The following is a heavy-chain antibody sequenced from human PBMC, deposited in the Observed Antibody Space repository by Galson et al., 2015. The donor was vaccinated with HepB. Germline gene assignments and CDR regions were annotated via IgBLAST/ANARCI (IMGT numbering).Heavy chain of an antibody. CDR3: ARDLSGWGAFDI. D-gene: IGHD6-19*01. CDR2: ISSSSSYI. J-gene: IGHJ3*02. V-gene: IGHV3-21*01. Sequence: SLRLSCAASGFTFSSYSMNWVRQAPGKGLEWVSSISSSSSYIYYADSVKGRFTISRDNAKNSLYLQMNSLRAEDTAVYYCARDLSGWGAFDIWGQGTMVTVSS. CDR1: GFTFSSYS.